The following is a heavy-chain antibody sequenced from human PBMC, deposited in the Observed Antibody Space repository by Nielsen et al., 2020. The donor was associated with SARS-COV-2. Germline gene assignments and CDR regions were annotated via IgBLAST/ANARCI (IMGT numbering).Heavy chain of an antibody. D-gene: IGHD3-10*01. Sequence: SETLSLTCTVSGDSITSNSYYWGWIRQPPGKGLEWIGSISYTENTYYNPSLKSRVTISVDTSKNQFSLKLSSVTAADTAVYYCAGRLYFFGSGNPKPFDYWGQGSLVTVSS. CDR2: ISYTENT. CDR3: AGRLYFFGSGNPKPFDY. CDR1: GDSITSNSYY. V-gene: IGHV4-39*01. J-gene: IGHJ4*02.